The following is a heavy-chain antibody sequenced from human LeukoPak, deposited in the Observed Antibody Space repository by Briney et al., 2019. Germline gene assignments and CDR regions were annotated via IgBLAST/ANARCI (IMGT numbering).Heavy chain of an antibody. J-gene: IGHJ4*02. Sequence: SVKVSCKASGGTFSSHGISWVRQAPGQGLEWMGGITPTFGTANYPQKFQGRVTITTDESTSTAYMELSSLRSEDTAVYYCASFSTHSSFDYWGQGTLVTVSS. CDR3: ASFSTHSSFDY. V-gene: IGHV1-69*05. CDR2: ITPTFGTA. CDR1: GGTFSSHG. D-gene: IGHD6-13*01.